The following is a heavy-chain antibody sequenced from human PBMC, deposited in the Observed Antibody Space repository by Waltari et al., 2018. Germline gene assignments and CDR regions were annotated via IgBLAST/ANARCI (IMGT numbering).Heavy chain of an antibody. CDR1: GYTFTSYA. CDR2: FNTNTGDP. CDR3: ARAGKLRFLEWLPKDDMDV. D-gene: IGHD3-3*01. V-gene: IGHV7-4-1*02. Sequence: QVQLVQSGSELKKPGASVKVSCKASGYTFTSYAMHWVRQAPGQGGVWMGWFNTNTGDPTDAQGFAGRCVFSLDTSVSTAYLQISSLKDEDTAVYYCARAGKLRFLEWLPKDDMDVWGKGTTVTVSS. J-gene: IGHJ6*03.